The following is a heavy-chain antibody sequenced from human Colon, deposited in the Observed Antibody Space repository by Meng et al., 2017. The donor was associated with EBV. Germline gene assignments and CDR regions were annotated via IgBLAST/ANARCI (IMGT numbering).Heavy chain of an antibody. V-gene: IGHV4-61*03. CDR1: GGPVRHNDYP. J-gene: IGHJ5*02. CDR3: AYYFVGRGGTGS. CDR2: MYDSGSA. D-gene: IGHD2-8*02. Sequence: QAEASGAGLVLRPQRVSITCSVSGGPVRHNDYPWSWIRQPPRKGLEWIGCMYDSGSAKYNPSLNSRVTISIDTTRNHFVLKLTSVTAADTAVYYCAYYFVGRGGTGSWGQGTLVTVSS.